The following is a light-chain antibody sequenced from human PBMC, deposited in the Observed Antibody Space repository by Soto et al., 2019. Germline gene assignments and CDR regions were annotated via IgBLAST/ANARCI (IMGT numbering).Light chain of an antibody. J-gene: IGKJ1*01. V-gene: IGKV3-20*01. CDR1: QSVSSN. CDR2: GAS. Sequence: EIVMTQSPVTLSVSPGERATLSCRASQSVSSNLAWYQQKPGQAPRLLVYGASSRATGTPDRFSGSGSGTDFSLTISRLEPEDFAVYYCHQYRSSPQTFGQGTKVDIK. CDR3: HQYRSSPQT.